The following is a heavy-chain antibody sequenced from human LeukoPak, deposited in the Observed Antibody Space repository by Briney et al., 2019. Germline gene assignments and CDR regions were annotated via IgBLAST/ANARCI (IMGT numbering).Heavy chain of an antibody. CDR2: IYYSGNS. D-gene: IGHD1-20*01. CDR3: TRLTGNNWFDP. CDR1: GGSISSYY. V-gene: IGHV4-59*01. Sequence: SETLSLTCSVSGGSISSYYWSWIRQPPGKGLEWIGYIYYSGNSDYNPSLKSRVTMSVDTSKNQFSLKLNSVTAADTAVYYCTRLTGNNWFDPWGQGTLVTVSS. J-gene: IGHJ5*02.